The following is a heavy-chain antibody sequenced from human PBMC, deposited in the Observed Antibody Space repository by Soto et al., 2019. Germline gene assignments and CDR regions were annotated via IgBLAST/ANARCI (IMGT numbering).Heavy chain of an antibody. CDR3: AKGYYDSSGYFDY. CDR2: ISGSGGST. D-gene: IGHD3-22*01. Sequence: EVQLLESGGGLVQPGGSLRLSCAASGFTFSSYAKSWVRQAPGKGLEWVSAISGSGGSTYYADSVKGRFTISRDNSKNTLYLQMNSLRAEDTAVYYCAKGYYDSSGYFDYWGQGTLVTVSS. CDR1: GFTFSSYA. V-gene: IGHV3-23*01. J-gene: IGHJ4*02.